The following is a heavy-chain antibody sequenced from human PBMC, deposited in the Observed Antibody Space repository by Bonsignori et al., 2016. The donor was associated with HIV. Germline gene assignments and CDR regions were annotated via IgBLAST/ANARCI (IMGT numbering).Heavy chain of an antibody. J-gene: IGHJ3*02. D-gene: IGHD3-10*01. CDR2: IIPILDIS. CDR3: ARVYGSGNYYNEDDAFDI. Sequence: WVRQAPGQGLEWMGGIIPILDISNYAQNFQGRVTITADISTSTAYVELSSLRSEDTAVYYCARVYGSGNYYNEDDAFDIWGQGTMVTVSS. V-gene: IGHV1-69*10.